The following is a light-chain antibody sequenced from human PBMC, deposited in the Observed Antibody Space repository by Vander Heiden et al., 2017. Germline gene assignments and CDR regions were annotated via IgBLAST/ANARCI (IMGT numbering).Light chain of an antibody. J-gene: IGLJ3*02. V-gene: IGLV1-47*02. CDR2: NNS. Sequence: QSVLTQPPSASGTPGQRVPLSCSGSSSNLGNNHVHWYQQLPGTAPKLLIYNNSPRPSGVPDRFSGSKSGTSASLAISGLRSEDEADYFCATWDDSLSGSWVFGGGTKLTVL. CDR3: ATWDDSLSGSWV. CDR1: SSNLGNNH.